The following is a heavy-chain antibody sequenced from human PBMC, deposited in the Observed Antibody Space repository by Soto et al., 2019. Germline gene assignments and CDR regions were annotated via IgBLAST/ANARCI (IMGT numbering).Heavy chain of an antibody. Sequence: QLQLQESGPGLVKPPETLSLTCTVSGGSISSSSYYWGWIRQPPGKGLEWIGSIYYSGSTYYNPSLKSRVPISVDTSQHHFSLKLSSVTAADTAVYYCARHGGEWDCGGDCYPAYYYYYGMDFWGQGTTVTVSS. D-gene: IGHD2-21*02. CDR1: GGSISSSSYY. CDR3: ARHGGEWDCGGDCYPAYYYYYGMDF. CDR2: IYYSGST. V-gene: IGHV4-39*01. J-gene: IGHJ6*02.